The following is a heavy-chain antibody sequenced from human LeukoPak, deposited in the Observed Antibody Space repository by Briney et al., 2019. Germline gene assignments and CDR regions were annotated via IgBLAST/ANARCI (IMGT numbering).Heavy chain of an antibody. CDR2: ISYDGSNK. J-gene: IGHJ4*02. D-gene: IGHD2-21*01. V-gene: IGHV3-30*04. CDR1: GFTFSSYA. CDR3: ARAPVTSCRGAYCYPFDY. Sequence: SGGSLRLSCAASGFTFSSYAMHWVRQAPGKGLEWVAVISYDGSNKYYADSVRGRFTISRDNSKNTLYLQMNSLRVEDAAVYYCARAPVTSCRGAYCYPFDYWGQGTLVTVSS.